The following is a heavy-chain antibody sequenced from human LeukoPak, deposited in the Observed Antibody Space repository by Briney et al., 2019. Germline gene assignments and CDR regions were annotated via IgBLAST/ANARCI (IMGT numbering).Heavy chain of an antibody. CDR2: VYHSGTT. D-gene: IGHD6-19*01. J-gene: IGHJ6*02. Sequence: KPSETLSLTCAVSGGSIISDNWWCWVRQPPGQGLEWIGEVYHSGTTNYNPSLKSRVTISVDTSKNQFSLKLYSVTAADTAVYYCARVPYSSGRLYYYYGMDLWGQGTTVTVSS. CDR1: GGSIISDNW. V-gene: IGHV4-4*02. CDR3: ARVPYSSGRLYYYYGMDL.